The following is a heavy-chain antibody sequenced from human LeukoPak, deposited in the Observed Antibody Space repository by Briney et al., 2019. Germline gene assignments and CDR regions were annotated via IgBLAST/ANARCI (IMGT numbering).Heavy chain of an antibody. CDR1: GFTFSSYE. Sequence: GGSLRLSCAASGFTFSSYEMNWVRQAPGKGVEWVSAISGSGGSTYYADSAKARFTISRYISKTPLYLQMTSLRAEDTAVYYCAKSGYNRFDYWGQGILVTVSS. CDR3: AKSGYNRFDY. CDR2: ISGSGGST. J-gene: IGHJ4*02. D-gene: IGHD5-24*01. V-gene: IGHV3-23*01.